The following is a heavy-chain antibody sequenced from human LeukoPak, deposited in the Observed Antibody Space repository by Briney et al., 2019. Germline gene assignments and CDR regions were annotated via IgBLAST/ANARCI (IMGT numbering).Heavy chain of an antibody. CDR1: GYTLTELS. CDR2: FDPEDGET. CDR3: ATAGIAAAGMGLAEYYFDY. V-gene: IGHV1-24*01. D-gene: IGHD6-13*01. Sequence: GASVKVSCKVSGYTLTELSMHWVRQAPGKGLEWMGGFDPEDGETIYAQKFQGRVTMTEDTSTDTAYMELSSLRSEDTAVYYCATAGIAAAGMGLAEYYFDYWGQGTLVTVSS. J-gene: IGHJ4*02.